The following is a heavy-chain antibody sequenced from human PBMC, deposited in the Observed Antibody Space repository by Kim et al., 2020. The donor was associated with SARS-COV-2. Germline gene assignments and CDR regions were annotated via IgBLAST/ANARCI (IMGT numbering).Heavy chain of an antibody. V-gene: IGHV6-1*01. Sequence: SQTLSLTCAISGDSVSSNSVAWHWIRQSPSRGLEWLGRTYYRSKWYFDYAVSVKSRITINPDTSKNQFSLQLNSVTPEDTAMYYCGRGRSGGLDVWGQGTTVTVSS. J-gene: IGHJ6*02. CDR2: TYYRSKWYF. CDR1: GDSVSSNSVA. CDR3: GRGRSGGLDV.